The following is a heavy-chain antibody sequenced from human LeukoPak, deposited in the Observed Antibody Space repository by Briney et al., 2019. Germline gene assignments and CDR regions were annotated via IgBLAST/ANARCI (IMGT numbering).Heavy chain of an antibody. CDR1: GFTFSSYS. J-gene: IGHJ3*02. Sequence: GSLSLSCAASGFTFSSYSMNWVRQAPGKGLEWVSSISGSSSYIYYADSVKGRFTISRDNAKNSLYLQMNSLRAEDTAVYYCARDGLGYCSSTSCYNVAFDIWGQGTMVTVSS. CDR3: ARDGLGYCSSTSCYNVAFDI. D-gene: IGHD2-2*02. CDR2: ISGSSSYI. V-gene: IGHV3-21*01.